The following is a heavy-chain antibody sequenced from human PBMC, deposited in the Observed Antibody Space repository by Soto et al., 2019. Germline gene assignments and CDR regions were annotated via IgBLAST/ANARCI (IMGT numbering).Heavy chain of an antibody. CDR1: GGSISSGGYY. J-gene: IGHJ4*02. D-gene: IGHD5-18*01. CDR2: IYYSGST. CDR3: ARIVGSGYSYGYNDY. Sequence: QVQLQESGPGLVKPSQTLSLTCTVSGGSISSGGYYWSWIRQHPGKGLEWIGYIYYSGSTYYNPSLKCRGTISVDTSKIQFSLKLSSVTAADTAVYYCARIVGSGYSYGYNDYWGQGTLVTVSS. V-gene: IGHV4-31*03.